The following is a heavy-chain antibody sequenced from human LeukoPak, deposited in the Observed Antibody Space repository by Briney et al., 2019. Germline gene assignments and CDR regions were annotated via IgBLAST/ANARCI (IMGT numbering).Heavy chain of an antibody. V-gene: IGHV4-4*07. Sequence: SETLSLTCSVSGASISSYHWSWIRQPAGKGLEWIGRIHTSGSINYNPSLKTRVTMSTDTSKDQLSLKLSSVTAADTAVYYCAGAKGRNFDYWGQGTLVTVPS. J-gene: IGHJ4*02. CDR3: AGAKGRNFDY. CDR2: IHTSGSI. CDR1: GASISSYH.